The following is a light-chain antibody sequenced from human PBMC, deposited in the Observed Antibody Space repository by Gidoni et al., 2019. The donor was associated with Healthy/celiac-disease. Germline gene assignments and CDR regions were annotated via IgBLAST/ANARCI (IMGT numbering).Light chain of an antibody. Sequence: EIVLTQSPGTLSLSPGESATLACRASQSVSSSYLAWYQQKPGQAPRLLIYGASSRATGIPDRFSGSGSGTDFTLTISRLEPEAFAVYYCQQYGSSPPITFGQGTRLEI. V-gene: IGKV3-20*01. CDR1: QSVSSSY. J-gene: IGKJ5*01. CDR2: GAS. CDR3: QQYGSSPPIT.